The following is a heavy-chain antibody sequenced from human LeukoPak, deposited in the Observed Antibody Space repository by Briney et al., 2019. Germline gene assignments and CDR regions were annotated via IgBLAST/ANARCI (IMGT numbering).Heavy chain of an antibody. CDR3: ASRSGWYRWGYFDY. CDR2: IYYSGST. J-gene: IGHJ4*02. D-gene: IGHD6-19*01. Sequence: PSETLSLTCTVSGGSISSNNYFWGWIRQPPGKGLEWIGSIYYSGSTYYNPSLKSRVTISVDTSKNQFSLKLSSVTAADTAVYYCASRSGWYRWGYFDYWGQGTLVTVSS. V-gene: IGHV4-39*01. CDR1: GGSISSNNYF.